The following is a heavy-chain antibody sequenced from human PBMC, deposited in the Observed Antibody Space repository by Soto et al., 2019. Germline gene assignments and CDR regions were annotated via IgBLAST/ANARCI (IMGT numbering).Heavy chain of an antibody. CDR2: ISGSGGSA. J-gene: IGHJ4*02. V-gene: IGHV3-23*01. CDR3: AKSPNAIAVTVSY. CDR1: GFTFSSYA. D-gene: IGHD6-19*01. Sequence: PGGSVRLSXAASGFTFSSYAMSWVRQAPGKGLEWVSAISGSGGSAYYADSVKGRFTISRDNSKNTLYLQMNSLRAEDTAVYYCAKSPNAIAVTVSYWGQGTLVTVPQ.